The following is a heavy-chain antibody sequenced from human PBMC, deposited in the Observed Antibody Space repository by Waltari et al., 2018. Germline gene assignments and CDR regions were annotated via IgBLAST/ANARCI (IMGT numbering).Heavy chain of an antibody. Sequence: QVQLQQWGAGLLKPSETLSLTCAVYGGSFSGYYWSWIRQPPGKGLEWIGEINHSGSTNYNPSLKSRVTRSVDTSKNQFSLKLSSVTSADTAVYYCASLANEQNAFDIWGQGTMVTVSS. CDR2: INHSGST. CDR3: ASLANEQNAFDI. J-gene: IGHJ3*02. D-gene: IGHD1-1*01. V-gene: IGHV4-34*01. CDR1: GGSFSGYY.